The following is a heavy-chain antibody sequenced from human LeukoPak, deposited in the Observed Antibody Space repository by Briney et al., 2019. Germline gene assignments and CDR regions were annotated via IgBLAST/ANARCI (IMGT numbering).Heavy chain of an antibody. D-gene: IGHD5-12*01. CDR2: ISSRGSTI. CDR1: GFTFRSYE. J-gene: IGHJ6*02. V-gene: IGHV3-48*03. Sequence: GGSLRLSCAASGFTFRSYEMNWVRQAPGKGREWVSFISSRGSTIYYADSVKGRYTISRDNAKNSLYLEMNRLRAEDTAVYYCARERVEATMTSQYYSYYGVDVWGQGTTVTVSS. CDR3: ARERVEATMTSQYYSYYGVDV.